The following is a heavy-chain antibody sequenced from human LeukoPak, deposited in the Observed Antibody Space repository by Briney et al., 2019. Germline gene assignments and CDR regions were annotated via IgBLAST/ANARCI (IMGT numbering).Heavy chain of an antibody. CDR3: AVDQGRPAGDAFDY. CDR1: GFTFTSSA. D-gene: IGHD2-2*01. J-gene: IGHJ4*02. Sequence: LVKVSCKVSGFTFTSSAAQWVRQARGQRLEWIGWIVLGSGNTNYAQKFQVRLTITRDMSTTTAYMELSSLTSEDTAVYFCAVDQGRPAGDAFDYWGQGTLVTVSS. V-gene: IGHV1-58*01. CDR2: IVLGSGNT.